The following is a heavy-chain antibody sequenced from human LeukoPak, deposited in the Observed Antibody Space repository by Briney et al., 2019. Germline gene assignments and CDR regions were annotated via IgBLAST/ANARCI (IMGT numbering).Heavy chain of an antibody. V-gene: IGHV3-7*01. CDR3: ARDRIAAAGTDYDY. J-gene: IGHJ4*02. Sequence: GGSLRLSCAASGFTFSSYWMTWIRQAPGKGLEWVANIKGDESAKYYVDSVKGRVTISRENAYNSLYLQMDSLRAEDTAVYYCARDRIAAAGTDYDYWGQGALVTVSS. CDR2: IKGDESAK. D-gene: IGHD6-13*01. CDR1: GFTFSSYW.